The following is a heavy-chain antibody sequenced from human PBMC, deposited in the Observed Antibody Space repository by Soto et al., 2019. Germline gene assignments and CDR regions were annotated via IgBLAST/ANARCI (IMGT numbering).Heavy chain of an antibody. Sequence: ASVKVSCKASGYTFTSYGISWVRQAPGQGLEWMGWISAYNGNTNYAQKLQGRVTMTTDTSTSTAYMELRSLRSDDTAVYYCARDLGFDDILTGYSYDYWGQGTLVTVSS. J-gene: IGHJ4*02. V-gene: IGHV1-18*01. CDR1: GYTFTSYG. CDR3: ARDLGFDDILTGYSYDY. CDR2: ISAYNGNT. D-gene: IGHD3-9*01.